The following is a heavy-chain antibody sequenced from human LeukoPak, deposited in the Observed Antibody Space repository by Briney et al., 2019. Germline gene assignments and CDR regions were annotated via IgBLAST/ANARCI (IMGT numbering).Heavy chain of an antibody. D-gene: IGHD2-2*01. CDR3: ARESVVPAARQYNWFDP. J-gene: IGHJ5*02. Sequence: SETLSLTCAVYGGSFSGYYWSWIRQPPGKGLEWIGEINHSGSTNYNPSLKSRVTISVDTSKNQFSLKLSSVTAADTAVYYCARESVVPAARQYNWFDPWGQGTLVTVSP. V-gene: IGHV4-34*01. CDR2: INHSGST. CDR1: GGSFSGYY.